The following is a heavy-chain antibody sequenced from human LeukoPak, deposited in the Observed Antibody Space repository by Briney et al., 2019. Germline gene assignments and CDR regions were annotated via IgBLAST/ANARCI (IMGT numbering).Heavy chain of an antibody. J-gene: IGHJ4*02. CDR2: ISWNSGSI. D-gene: IGHD5-18*01. CDR3: AKIGLYSYAFDY. CDR1: GFTFDDYA. Sequence: GGSLRLSCAASGFTFDDYAMHWVRQAPGKGLEWVSGISWNSGSIGYADSVKGRFTISRDNAKNSLYLQMNSLRAEDTAVYYCAKIGLYSYAFDYWGQGTLVTVSS. V-gene: IGHV3-9*01.